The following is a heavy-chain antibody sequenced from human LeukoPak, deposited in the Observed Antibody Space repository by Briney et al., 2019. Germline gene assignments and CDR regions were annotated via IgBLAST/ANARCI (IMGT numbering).Heavy chain of an antibody. J-gene: IGHJ4*02. CDR1: GFTFSSYS. CDR2: INSSSSYI. CDR3: ARDLGSSTTMIVIWSEGGFDY. D-gene: IGHD3-22*01. V-gene: IGHV3-21*01. Sequence: GGSLRLSCAASGFTFSSYSMNWVRQAPGKGLEWVSSINSSSSYIYYADSVKGRFTISRDNAKNSLYLQMNSLRAEDTAVYYCARDLGSSTTMIVIWSEGGFDYWGQGTLVTVSS.